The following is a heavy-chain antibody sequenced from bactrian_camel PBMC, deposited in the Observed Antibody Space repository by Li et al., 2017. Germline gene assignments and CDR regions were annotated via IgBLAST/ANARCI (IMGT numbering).Heavy chain of an antibody. Sequence: VESGGGSVEAGGSLRLSCIFSGDIDSLESFYCMGWFRHGAGKQREGVATVYSGNNNTYYADSVKDRFTISRDNARNTIYLQMNSLKPEDTALYYCAASLGRT. CDR2: VYSGNNNT. D-gene: IGHD6*01. V-gene: IGHV3S63*01. CDR1: GDIDSLESFYC.